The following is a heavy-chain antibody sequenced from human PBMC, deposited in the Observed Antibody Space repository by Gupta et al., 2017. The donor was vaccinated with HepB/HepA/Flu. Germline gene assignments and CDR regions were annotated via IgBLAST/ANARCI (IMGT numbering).Heavy chain of an antibody. J-gene: IGHJ4*02. D-gene: IGHD4-23*01. Sequence: QVQLVQSGAEVKKPGASVKVSCKASGYTFTSYDINWVRQATGQGLEWMGWMNPNSGNTGYAQKFQGRVTMTRNTSISTAYMELSSLRSEDTAVYYWARYPHYGGNSGLGGWGQGTLVTVSS. CDR1: GYTFTSYD. V-gene: IGHV1-8*01. CDR3: ARYPHYGGNSGLGG. CDR2: MNPNSGNT.